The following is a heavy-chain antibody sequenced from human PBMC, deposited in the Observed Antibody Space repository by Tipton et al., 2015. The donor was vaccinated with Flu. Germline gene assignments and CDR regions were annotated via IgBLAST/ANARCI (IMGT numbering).Heavy chain of an antibody. CDR2: ISNSGRST. CDR1: GFTFIRYA. J-gene: IGHJ4*02. V-gene: IGHV3-23*01. Sequence: SLRLSCAASGFTFIRYAMSWVRQAPGKGLEWVSTISNSGRSTYYADPVKGRFTISRDYSKVYLQMNSLRAEDTAIYYCAKVIPEIVAGLDYWGQGTLVTVSS. D-gene: IGHD5-12*01. CDR3: AKVIPEIVAGLDY.